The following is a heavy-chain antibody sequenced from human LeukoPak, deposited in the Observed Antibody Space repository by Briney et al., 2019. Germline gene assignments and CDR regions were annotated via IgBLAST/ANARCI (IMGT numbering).Heavy chain of an antibody. V-gene: IGHV5-51*01. CDR3: ARRSSGYYYLDS. CDR2: IYPGDSDT. Sequence: GESLKISCKGSGYTFTNYWIGWVRQMPRKGLEWLGIIYPGDSDTRYNPPFQGQVIISVDKSTSTAYLQWSSVRASDAAIYYCARRSSGYYYLDSWGQGTLVTVSS. D-gene: IGHD3-22*01. CDR1: GYTFTNYW. J-gene: IGHJ4*02.